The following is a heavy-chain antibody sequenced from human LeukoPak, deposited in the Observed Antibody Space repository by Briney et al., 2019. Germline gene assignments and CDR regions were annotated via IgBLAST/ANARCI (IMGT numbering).Heavy chain of an antibody. J-gene: IGHJ4*02. Sequence: PSETLSLTCTVSGGPLSSYYWSWIRQPPGKGLEWIGYIYYSGSTNYNPSLKSRVTISVDTSKNQFSLKLSSVTAADTAVYYCARAGRRFGTITGVDYWGQGTLVTVSS. D-gene: IGHD3-10*01. CDR2: IYYSGST. V-gene: IGHV4-59*01. CDR1: GGPLSSYY. CDR3: ARAGRRFGTITGVDY.